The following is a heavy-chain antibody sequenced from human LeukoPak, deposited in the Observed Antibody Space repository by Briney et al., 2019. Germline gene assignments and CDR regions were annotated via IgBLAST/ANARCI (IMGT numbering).Heavy chain of an antibody. CDR1: GYTFTGYY. D-gene: IGHD3-10*01. CDR2: IDPNSGGT. Sequence: GGSVKVSCKASGYTFTGYYMHWVRQAPGQGLEWMGWIDPNSGGTNYAQKFQGRVTMTRATSISTAYMELSSLRSDDTAVYYCARDSGERGSGSYLIAYWGQGTLVTVSS. V-gene: IGHV1-2*02. CDR3: ARDSGERGSGSYLIAY. J-gene: IGHJ4*02.